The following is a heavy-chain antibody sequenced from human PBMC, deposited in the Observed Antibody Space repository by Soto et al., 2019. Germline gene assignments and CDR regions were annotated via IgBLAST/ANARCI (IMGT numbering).Heavy chain of an antibody. J-gene: IGHJ4*02. V-gene: IGHV3-33*01. CDR1: GFTFSSYG. Sequence: QVQLVESGGGVVQPGRSLRLSCAASGFTFSSYGMHWVRQAPGKGLEWVAVIWYDGSNKYYADSVKGRFTISRDNSKNTLYLQMNSLRAGDTAVYYCARPASSSWYLDYWGQGTLVTVSS. CDR3: ARPASSSWYLDY. D-gene: IGHD6-13*01. CDR2: IWYDGSNK.